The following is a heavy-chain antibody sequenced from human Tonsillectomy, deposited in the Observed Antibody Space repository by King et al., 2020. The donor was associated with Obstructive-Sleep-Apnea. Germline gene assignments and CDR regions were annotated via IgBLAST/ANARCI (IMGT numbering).Heavy chain of an antibody. Sequence: VQLVESRGGVVQPGRSLRLSCAASGFTFSSYAMHWVRQAPGKGLEWVAVISYDGSNKYYADSVKGRFTISRDNSKNTLFLQMNSLRAEDTAVYYCVSPSSYCSSSSCDDAFDIWGQGTMVTVSS. J-gene: IGHJ3*02. CDR3: VSPSSYCSSSSCDDAFDI. CDR1: GFTFSSYA. CDR2: ISYDGSNK. V-gene: IGHV3-30*04. D-gene: IGHD2-2*01.